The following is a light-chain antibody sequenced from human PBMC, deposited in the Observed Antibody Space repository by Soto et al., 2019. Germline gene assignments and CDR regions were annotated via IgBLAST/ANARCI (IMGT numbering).Light chain of an antibody. CDR3: AAWEDTRTRYA. CDR1: NFYFGFNV. Sequence: QSVLTQPPSASGTPGQRVTISCSGSNFYFGFNVVNWYQQLPGTAPKLLIYSNNQRPSGVPDRFSGSKSGTSASLAINGLQSEDEADYYCAAWEDTRTRYACGTGTKVTVL. V-gene: IGLV1-44*01. J-gene: IGLJ1*01. CDR2: SNN.